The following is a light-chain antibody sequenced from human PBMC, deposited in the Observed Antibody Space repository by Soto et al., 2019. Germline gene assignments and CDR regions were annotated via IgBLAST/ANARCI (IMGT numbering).Light chain of an antibody. Sequence: LTQPASVSGSPGQSITISCTGTSSDVGGYNYVSWYQQHPGKAPKLMIYDVSNRPSGVSNRFSGSKSGNTASLNISGLQAEDEADYYCSSYTSSSTLVFGTGTKVTVL. J-gene: IGLJ1*01. CDR1: SSDVGGYNY. CDR3: SSYTSSSTLV. CDR2: DVS. V-gene: IGLV2-14*01.